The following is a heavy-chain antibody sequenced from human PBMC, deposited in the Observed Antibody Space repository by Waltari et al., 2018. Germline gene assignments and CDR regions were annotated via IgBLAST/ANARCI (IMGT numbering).Heavy chain of an antibody. Sequence: EGQLVESGGGLVQPGRSLRLSCKGSGFTFSDYALCWVRQAPGKGLEWVAFIRSKPYGETTEYAASVRGRFTISRDDSENFAYLEMNSLKSEDTALYYCTSGRWLANFDDWGQGALVTVSS. CDR1: GFTFSDYA. D-gene: IGHD6-19*01. J-gene: IGHJ4*02. CDR2: IRSKPYGETT. CDR3: TSGRWLANFDD. V-gene: IGHV3-49*04.